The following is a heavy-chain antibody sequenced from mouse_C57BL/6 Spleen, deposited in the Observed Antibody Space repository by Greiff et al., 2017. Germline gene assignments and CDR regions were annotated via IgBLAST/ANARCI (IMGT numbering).Heavy chain of an antibody. CDR3: TRSNWGYWYFDV. D-gene: IGHD4-1*01. J-gene: IGHJ1*03. Sequence: QVQLQQSGAELVRPGASVTLSCKASGYTFTDYEMHWVKQTPVHGLEWIGAIDPETGGPAYNQKIKGKAILTADRSSSTAYMELRSLTSEDSAVYYCTRSNWGYWYFDVWGTGTTVTVSS. CDR1: GYTFTDYE. CDR2: IDPETGGP. V-gene: IGHV1-15*01.